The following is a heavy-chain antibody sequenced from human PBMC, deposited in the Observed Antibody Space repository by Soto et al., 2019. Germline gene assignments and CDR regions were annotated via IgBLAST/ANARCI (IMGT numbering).Heavy chain of an antibody. Sequence: GASVKVSCKASGYTFTSYYMHWVRQAPGQGLEWIGIINPSGGSTSYAQKFQGRVTMTRDTSTSTVYMELSSLRSEDTAVYYCARELLRDSSGYQHFDYWGQGTLVTSPQ. J-gene: IGHJ4*02. CDR1: GYTFTSYY. V-gene: IGHV1-46*01. CDR3: ARELLRDSSGYQHFDY. CDR2: INPSGGST. D-gene: IGHD3-22*01.